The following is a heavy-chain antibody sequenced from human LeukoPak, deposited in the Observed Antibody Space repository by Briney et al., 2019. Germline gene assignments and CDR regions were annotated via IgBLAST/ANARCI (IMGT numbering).Heavy chain of an antibody. J-gene: IGHJ6*04. D-gene: IGHD6-6*01. CDR1: GGSISSYY. Sequence: SETLSLTCTVSGGSISSYYWSWIRQPPGKGLEWIGYIYYSGGTNYNPSLKSRVTISVDTSKNQFSLRLSSVTAAGTAVYYCAREDSSSISMDVWGKGTTVTVSS. CDR2: IYYSGGT. CDR3: AREDSSSISMDV. V-gene: IGHV4-59*08.